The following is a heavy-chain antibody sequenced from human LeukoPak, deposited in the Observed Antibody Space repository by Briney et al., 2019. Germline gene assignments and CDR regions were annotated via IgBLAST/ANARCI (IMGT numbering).Heavy chain of an antibody. D-gene: IGHD6-6*01. CDR2: IYTSGST. CDR3: ARDRGIQYSSSGGFDY. V-gene: IGHV4-4*07. Sequence: PSETLSLTCTVSGGSISSYYWSWIRQPAGQGLEWIGRIYTSGSTNYNPSLKSRVTMSVGTSKNQFSLKLSSVTAADTAVYYCARDRGIQYSSSGGFDYWGQGTLVTVSS. J-gene: IGHJ4*02. CDR1: GGSISSYY.